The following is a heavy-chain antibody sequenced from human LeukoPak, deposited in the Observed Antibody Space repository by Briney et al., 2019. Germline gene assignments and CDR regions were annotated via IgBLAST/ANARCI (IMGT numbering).Heavy chain of an antibody. CDR1: GFTFINSA. Sequence: GASVKVSCKASGFTFINSAMQWLRQARGQRLEWIGWIVVGSGNTNYAQKFQERVTITRDMSTSTAYMELSSLRSEDTALYYCAAGSQWLVRDDAFDIWGQGTMVTVSS. J-gene: IGHJ3*02. CDR2: IVVGSGNT. V-gene: IGHV1-58*02. D-gene: IGHD6-19*01. CDR3: AAGSQWLVRDDAFDI.